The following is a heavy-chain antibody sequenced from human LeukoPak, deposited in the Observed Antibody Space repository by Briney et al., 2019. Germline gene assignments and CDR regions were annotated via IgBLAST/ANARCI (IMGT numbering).Heavy chain of an antibody. V-gene: IGHV1-69*04. CDR2: IIPILGIA. Sequence: SVKVSCKASGGTFSSYAISWVRQAPGQGLEWMGRIIPILGIANYAQKFQGRVTITADKSTSTAYMELSSLRSEDTVVYYCARGVEGAFPANWFDPWGQGTLVTVSS. J-gene: IGHJ5*02. D-gene: IGHD1-26*01. CDR3: ARGVEGAFPANWFDP. CDR1: GGTFSSYA.